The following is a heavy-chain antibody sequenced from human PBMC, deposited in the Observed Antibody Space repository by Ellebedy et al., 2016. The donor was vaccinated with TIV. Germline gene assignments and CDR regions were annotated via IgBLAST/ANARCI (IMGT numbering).Heavy chain of an antibody. J-gene: IGHJ4*02. V-gene: IGHV5-51*01. CDR2: IYPGDSDT. Sequence: PGGSLRLSCKGSGSSFTSYWIGWVRQIPGKGLEWMGIIYPGDSDTRYSPSFQGQVTISADKSISTAYLQWSSLKASDTAMYYCARQAWDIVVVPAAKPDYWGQGTRVTVSS. D-gene: IGHD2-2*01. CDR3: ARQAWDIVVVPAAKPDY. CDR1: GSSFTSYW.